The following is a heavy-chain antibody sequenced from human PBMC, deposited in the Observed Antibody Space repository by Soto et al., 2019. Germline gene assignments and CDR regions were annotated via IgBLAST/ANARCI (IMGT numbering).Heavy chain of an antibody. CDR1: GGSFSGYY. Sequence: QVQLQQWGAGLLKPSETLSLTCAVYGGSFSGYYWSWIRQPPGKGLEWIGEINHSGSTNYNPSLKGRVTISVDTSKNQFSLKLSSVTAADTAVYYCAREIGGYSYGPLFDPWGQGTLVTVSS. CDR2: INHSGST. D-gene: IGHD5-18*01. J-gene: IGHJ5*02. V-gene: IGHV4-34*01. CDR3: AREIGGYSYGPLFDP.